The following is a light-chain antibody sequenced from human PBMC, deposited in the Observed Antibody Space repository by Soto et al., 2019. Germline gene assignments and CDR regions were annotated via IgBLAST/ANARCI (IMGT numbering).Light chain of an antibody. Sequence: DIQMTQSPSTLSASVGDRVTITCRARQSISSWLAWYQQKPGKATKLLIYDASCLESGVPSRFSGSGSETEFTLTISSLQPDDFATYYCQQYNSYPWTFGQGTKVEIK. V-gene: IGKV1-5*01. CDR2: DAS. CDR3: QQYNSYPWT. CDR1: QSISSW. J-gene: IGKJ1*01.